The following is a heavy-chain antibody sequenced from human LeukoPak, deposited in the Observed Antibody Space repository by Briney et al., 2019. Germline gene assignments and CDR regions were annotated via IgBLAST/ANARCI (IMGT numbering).Heavy chain of an antibody. CDR2: IYYSGST. Sequence: PSETLSLTCTVSGGSISSGGYYWSWIRQHSGRGLEWIGYIYYSGSTYYNPSLKSRVTISVDTSKNQFSLKLSSVTDADTAVYYCARDGMWFGEFRFDYWGQGTLVTVSS. V-gene: IGHV4-31*03. D-gene: IGHD3-10*01. J-gene: IGHJ4*02. CDR1: GGSISSGGYY. CDR3: ARDGMWFGEFRFDY.